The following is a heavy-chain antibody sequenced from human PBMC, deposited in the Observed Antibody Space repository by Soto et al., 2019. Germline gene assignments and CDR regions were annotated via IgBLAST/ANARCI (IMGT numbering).Heavy chain of an antibody. V-gene: IGHV3-23*01. CDR2: ISGSVGSP. J-gene: IGHJ4*02. CDR3: AKAHDYNSLLSSFDY. CDR1: GFTFSSYV. Sequence: PGGSLRLSCVASGFTFSSYVMSWVRQAPGKGLEWVSAISGSVGSPYYADSVKGRFTISRDNSKNTLYLQMNSLRAEDTAVYYCAKAHDYNSLLSSFDYWGPGTLVTVSS. D-gene: IGHD4-4*01.